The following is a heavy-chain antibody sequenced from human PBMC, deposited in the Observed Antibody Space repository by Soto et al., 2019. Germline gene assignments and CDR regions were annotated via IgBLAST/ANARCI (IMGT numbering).Heavy chain of an antibody. V-gene: IGHV1-69*06. CDR2: IIPLLKTV. CDR3: ARDPVDLFGYMDV. CDR1: GGTFASYS. J-gene: IGHJ6*02. D-gene: IGHD6-25*01. Sequence: QEELVQSGAEVQKPGSSVNVSCKASGGTFASYSITWVRQAPGQRLEWMGEIIPLLKTVNYAQKFQGRVTITGDRSTSTVYMPLSRLRSDDTAVYYCARDPVDLFGYMDVWGHGTTVTVS.